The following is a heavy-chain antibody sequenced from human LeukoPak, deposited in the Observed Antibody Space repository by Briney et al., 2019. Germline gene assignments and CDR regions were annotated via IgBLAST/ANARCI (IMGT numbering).Heavy chain of an antibody. CDR3: ARGVYWFGELVSYYFDY. CDR1: GYTFTSYG. Sequence: ASVKVSCKASGYTFTSYGISWVRQAPGQGLEWMGWISAYNGNTNYAQKLQGRVTMTTDTSTSTAYMELRSLRSDDTAVYYCARGVYWFGELVSYYFDYWGQGTLVTVSS. CDR2: ISAYNGNT. V-gene: IGHV1-18*01. J-gene: IGHJ4*02. D-gene: IGHD3-10*01.